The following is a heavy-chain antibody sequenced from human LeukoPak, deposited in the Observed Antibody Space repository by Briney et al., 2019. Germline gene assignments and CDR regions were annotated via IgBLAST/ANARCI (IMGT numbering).Heavy chain of an antibody. CDR2: IYYSGST. J-gene: IGHJ4*02. D-gene: IGHD1/OR15-1a*01. V-gene: IGHV4-59*01. CDR1: GGSIRSYY. Sequence: SETLSLTCTVSGGSIRSYYWSWIRQPPGKGLEWIGYIYYSGSTNYNPSLKSRVSISVDTSKNQFSLKLSSVTAADTAVYYCARRGITGTWYYFDYWGQGTLVTVSS. CDR3: ARRGITGTWYYFDY.